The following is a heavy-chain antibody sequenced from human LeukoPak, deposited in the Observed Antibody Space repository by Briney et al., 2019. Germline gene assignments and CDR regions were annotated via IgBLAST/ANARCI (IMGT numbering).Heavy chain of an antibody. CDR2: LYYSGST. CDR1: GGSISSYY. D-gene: IGHD6-19*01. J-gene: IGHJ5*02. V-gene: IGHV4-59*01. CDR3: ARFSSGWYSSGGWFDP. Sequence: SETLSLTCTVSGGSISSYYWSWIRQPPGKGLEWIGYLYYSGSTNYNPSLKSRVTISVDTSKNQFSLKLSSVTAADTAVYYCARFSSGWYSSGGWFDPWGQGTLVTVSS.